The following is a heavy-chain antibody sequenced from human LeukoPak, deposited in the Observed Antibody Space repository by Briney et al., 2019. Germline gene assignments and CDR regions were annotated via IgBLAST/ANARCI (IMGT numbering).Heavy chain of an antibody. D-gene: IGHD5-12*01. V-gene: IGHV1-18*01. J-gene: IGHJ4*02. CDR3: AKERTYTSGYYEG. CDR1: GYTFTSYG. Sequence: GASVKVSCKASGYTFTSYGISWVRQAPGQGLEWMGWISAYNGNTNYAQKLQGRVTMTTDTSTSTAYMELRSLRAEDTAVYYCAKERTYTSGYYEGWGQGTLVTVSS. CDR2: ISAYNGNT.